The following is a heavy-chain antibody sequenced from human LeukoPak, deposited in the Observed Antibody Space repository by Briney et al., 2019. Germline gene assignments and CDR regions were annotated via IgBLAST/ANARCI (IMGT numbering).Heavy chain of an antibody. D-gene: IGHD2-2*01. CDR2: INHSGST. Sequence: SETLSLTCAVYGGSFSGYYWSWIRQPPGKGLEWIGEINHSGSTNYNPSLKSRVTISVDTSKNQFSLRLSSVTAADTAVYYCASGGYCGSTSCYPNWFDPWGQGTLVTVSS. J-gene: IGHJ5*02. CDR1: GGSFSGYY. CDR3: ASGGYCGSTSCYPNWFDP. V-gene: IGHV4-34*01.